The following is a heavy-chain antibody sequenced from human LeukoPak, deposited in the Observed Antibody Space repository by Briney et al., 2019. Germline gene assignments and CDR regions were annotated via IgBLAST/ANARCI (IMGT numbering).Heavy chain of an antibody. J-gene: IGHJ6*02. D-gene: IGHD6-19*01. Sequence: PGRSLRLSCAASGFTFSSYAMSWVRQAPGKGLEWVSGISSSGGTTYYADSVKGRFTISRDNSKNTLYLQMNSLRAEDTAVYYCAKDLGSGWYDYYYGMDVWGQGTTVTVSS. CDR2: ISSSGGTT. CDR3: AKDLGSGWYDYYYGMDV. CDR1: GFTFSSYA. V-gene: IGHV3-23*01.